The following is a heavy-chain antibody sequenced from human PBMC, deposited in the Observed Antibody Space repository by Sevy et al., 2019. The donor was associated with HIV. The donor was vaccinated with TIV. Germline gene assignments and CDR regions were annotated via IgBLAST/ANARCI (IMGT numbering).Heavy chain of an antibody. CDR3: ARHAVAIDY. J-gene: IGHJ4*02. V-gene: IGHV4-59*08. CDR1: GGSIRSYY. Sequence: SETLSLTCTVSGGSIRSYYGSWIRQPPGKGLEWIGYIYYSGSTNYNPSLKSRVTISVDTSKNQFSLKLSSVTAADTAVYYCARHAVAIDYWGQGTLVTVSS. D-gene: IGHD6-19*01. CDR2: IYYSGST.